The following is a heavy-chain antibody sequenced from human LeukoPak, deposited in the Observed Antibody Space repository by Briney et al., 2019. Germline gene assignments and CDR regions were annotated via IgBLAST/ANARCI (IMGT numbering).Heavy chain of an antibody. Sequence: GGSLRLSCAASGFTYSSYWMSWVRQAPGKGLEWVANIKQDGSEKYYVDSVKGRFTISRDNAKNSLYLQMNSLRAEDTAVYYCARTAPRAVAGSIGYWGQGTLVTVSS. CDR3: ARTAPRAVAGSIGY. CDR1: GFTYSSYW. V-gene: IGHV3-7*03. J-gene: IGHJ4*02. D-gene: IGHD6-19*01. CDR2: IKQDGSEK.